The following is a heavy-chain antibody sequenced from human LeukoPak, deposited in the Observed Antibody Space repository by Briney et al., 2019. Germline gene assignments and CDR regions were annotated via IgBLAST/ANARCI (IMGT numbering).Heavy chain of an antibody. D-gene: IGHD3-22*01. CDR3: VRERRYDSSGYYFESDY. J-gene: IGHJ4*02. Sequence: SVKVSCKASGSTFSNYGFSWVRQAPGQGLEWMGRIIPMFGSANYAQKFQGRVTITTDKSTATTNMELSSLRSEDTAVYYCVRERRYDSSGYYFESDYWGQGALVTVSS. V-gene: IGHV1-69*05. CDR1: GSTFSNYG. CDR2: IIPMFGSA.